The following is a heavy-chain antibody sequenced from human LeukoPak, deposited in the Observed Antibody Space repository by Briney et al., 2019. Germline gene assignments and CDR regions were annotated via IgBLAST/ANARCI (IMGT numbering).Heavy chain of an antibody. CDR2: MNPNSGNT. CDR1: GYTFTGYY. Sequence: ASVKVSCKASGYTFTGYYMHWVRQAPGQGLEWMGWMNPNSGNTGYAQKFQGRVTMTRNTSISTAYMELSSLRSGDTAVYYCARCGRGGDCYSYFDYWGQGTLVTVSS. V-gene: IGHV1-8*02. J-gene: IGHJ4*02. CDR3: ARCGRGGDCYSYFDY. D-gene: IGHD2-21*02.